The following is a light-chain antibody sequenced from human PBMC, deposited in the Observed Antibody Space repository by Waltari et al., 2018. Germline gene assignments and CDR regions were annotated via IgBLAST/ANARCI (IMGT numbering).Light chain of an antibody. CDR2: GAS. Sequence: DIQMTQSPSSLSASVGDRVTIICRASQSISTFLNWYQQKPGKTPKLLIYGASTLQTGVPSRFSGSGSGTEVTLTITSLQLEDFGTYYSQQSYSLPLTFGGGTKVEIK. J-gene: IGKJ4*01. V-gene: IGKV1-39*01. CDR3: QQSYSLPLT. CDR1: QSISTF.